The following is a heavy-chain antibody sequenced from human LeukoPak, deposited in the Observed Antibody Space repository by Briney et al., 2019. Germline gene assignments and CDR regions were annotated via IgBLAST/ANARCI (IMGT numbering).Heavy chain of an antibody. CDR3: ARGRGSMSGYSY. J-gene: IGHJ4*02. CDR1: GGSFSGHY. Sequence: PSETLSLTCAVYGGSFSGHYWSWIRQPPGKGLEWIGEINHSGSTNYNPSLKNRVTISVDTSKNQFSLKLSSVTAADTAVYYCARGRGSMSGYSYWGQGTLVTVSS. CDR2: INHSGST. V-gene: IGHV4-34*01. D-gene: IGHD1-1*01.